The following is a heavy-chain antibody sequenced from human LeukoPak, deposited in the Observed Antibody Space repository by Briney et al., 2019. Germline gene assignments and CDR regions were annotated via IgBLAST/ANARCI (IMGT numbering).Heavy chain of an antibody. V-gene: IGHV4-38-2*01. CDR2: IYHSGST. CDR3: ARHRAGATSYDAFDI. CDR1: GYSINSGYY. D-gene: IGHD1-26*01. Sequence: SETLSLTCAVSGYSINSGYYWCWIRQPPGKGLEWIGSIYHSGSTSYNPSLKSRVTISVDTSKNQFSLKLSSVTAADTAVYYCARHRAGATSYDAFDIWGQGTMVTVSS. J-gene: IGHJ3*02.